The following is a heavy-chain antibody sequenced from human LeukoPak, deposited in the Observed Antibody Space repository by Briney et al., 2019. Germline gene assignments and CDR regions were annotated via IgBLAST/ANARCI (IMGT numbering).Heavy chain of an antibody. D-gene: IGHD3-22*01. Sequence: GGSLRLSCAASGFTFSSYAMSWVRQAPGKGLEWVSAISGSGGSTYYADSVKGRFTISRDNSKNTLYLQMNSLRAEDTAVYYCASSLDSSGYYDPAEYFQHWGQGTLVTVSS. CDR2: ISGSGGST. CDR3: ASSLDSSGYYDPAEYFQH. V-gene: IGHV3-23*01. J-gene: IGHJ1*01. CDR1: GFTFSSYA.